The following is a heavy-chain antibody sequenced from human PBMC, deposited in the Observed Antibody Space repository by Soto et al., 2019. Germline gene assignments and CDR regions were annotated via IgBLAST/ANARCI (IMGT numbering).Heavy chain of an antibody. D-gene: IGHD3-16*02. V-gene: IGHV3-74*01. CDR3: ARAKDYIWGSYRYHFYMDV. CDR1: GFTFSSYW. Sequence: GGSLRLSCAASGFTFSSYWMHWVRQAPGKGLVWVSRINSDGSSTSYADSVKGRFTISRDNAKNTLYLQMNSLRAEDTAVYYCARAKDYIWGSYRYHFYMDVWGKGTTVTVSS. CDR2: INSDGSST. J-gene: IGHJ6*03.